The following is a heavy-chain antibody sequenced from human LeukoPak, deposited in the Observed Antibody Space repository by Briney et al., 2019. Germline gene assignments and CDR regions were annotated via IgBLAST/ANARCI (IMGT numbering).Heavy chain of an antibody. J-gene: IGHJ3*02. D-gene: IGHD4-17*01. CDR3: AKDIGTYGDDAFDI. Sequence: GRSLRLSCAASGFTFDDYAMHWVRQAPGKGLEWVSGISWNSGSIGYADSVKGRLTISRDNAKNSLYLQMNSLRAEDTALYYCAKDIGTYGDDAFDIWGQGTMVTVSS. CDR1: GFTFDDYA. CDR2: ISWNSGSI. V-gene: IGHV3-9*01.